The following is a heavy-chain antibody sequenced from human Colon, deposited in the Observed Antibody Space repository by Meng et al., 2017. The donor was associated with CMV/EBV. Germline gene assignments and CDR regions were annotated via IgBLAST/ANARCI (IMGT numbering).Heavy chain of an antibody. D-gene: IGHD5-12*01. CDR3: ARSHTGYRSTYYFDY. CDR1: GFSLSTRGMR. Sequence: SGPTLVKPTQALTLTCTFSGFSLSTRGMRVSWIRQPPGKALEWLALIDWDDDKFYSTSLKTRLTISKDTSKNQVVLTMTNLDPVDTATYFCARSHTGYRSTYYFDYWGQGILVTVSS. J-gene: IGHJ4*02. CDR2: IDWDDDK. V-gene: IGHV2-70D*14.